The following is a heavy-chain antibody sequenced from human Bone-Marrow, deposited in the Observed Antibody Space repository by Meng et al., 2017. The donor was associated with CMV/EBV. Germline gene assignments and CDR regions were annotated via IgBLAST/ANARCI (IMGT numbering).Heavy chain of an antibody. J-gene: IGHJ5*02. D-gene: IGHD4-23*01. CDR2: IRYDGSKK. CDR3: AKNRWVQGFDP. V-gene: IGHV3-30*02. CDR1: GLTFSSYG. Sequence: SCAASGLTFSSYGMHWVRQAPGKGLEWVAFIRYDGSKKYYADSVKGRLTISRDNSKNTLYLQMNSLRVEDTAVYYCAKNRWVQGFDPWGQGTLVTVSS.